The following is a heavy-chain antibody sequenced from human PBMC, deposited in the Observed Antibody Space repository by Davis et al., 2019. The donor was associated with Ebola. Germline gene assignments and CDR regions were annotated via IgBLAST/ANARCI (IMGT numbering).Heavy chain of an antibody. V-gene: IGHV3-23*01. Sequence: GGSLRLSCAASGFTFSTYAMGWVRQAPGKGLEWVSDISSGGGAPYYADSVKGRFTVSRDNSKNTLFLQMNSLRAEDTAVYYCAKGVVCVSSNCYYDFWGQGTLVTVSS. CDR1: GFTFSTYA. CDR3: AKGVVCVSSNCYYDF. J-gene: IGHJ4*02. D-gene: IGHD2-2*01. CDR2: ISSGGGAP.